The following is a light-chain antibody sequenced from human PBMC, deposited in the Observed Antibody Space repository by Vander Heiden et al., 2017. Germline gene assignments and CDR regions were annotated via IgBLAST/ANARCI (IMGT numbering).Light chain of an antibody. V-gene: IGKV1-39*01. CDR2: AAS. Sequence: DIQMTQSPSSLSASEGDRVTITCRASQSISSYLNWYQQKPGKAPKLLIYAASSLQSGVPSTFSGSGSGTEFTLTVSSLQPEDFATYYCQQSYSTPHTFGQGTKLEIK. J-gene: IGKJ2*01. CDR1: QSISSY. CDR3: QQSYSTPHT.